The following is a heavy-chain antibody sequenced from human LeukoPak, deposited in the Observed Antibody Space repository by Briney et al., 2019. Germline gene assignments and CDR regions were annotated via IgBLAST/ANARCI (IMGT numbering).Heavy chain of an antibody. J-gene: IGHJ4*02. CDR1: GFTFSSYC. CDR2: IWYDGSNK. CDR3: ARDNLRDGYNYYFDY. Sequence: GGSLRLSCAASGFTFSSYCMHWVRQAPGKGLEWVAVIWYDGSNKYYADSVKGRFTISRDNSKNTLYLQMNSLRAEDTAVYYCARDNLRDGYNYYFDYWGQGTLVTVSS. V-gene: IGHV3-33*01. D-gene: IGHD5-24*01.